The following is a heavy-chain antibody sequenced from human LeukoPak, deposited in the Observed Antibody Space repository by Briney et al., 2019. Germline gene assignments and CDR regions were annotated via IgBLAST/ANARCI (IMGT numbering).Heavy chain of an antibody. D-gene: IGHD3-9*01. Sequence: GGSRRLSGAALGFTSGKAGWNGVGQPPGKGLDWLGGIKSRTDGGTTDYAAPVKSRFTISRDDSKNTLYLQMNSLKSEDTAVYYCTTGRSDILTGYPYWGQGTLVTVSS. CDR1: GFTSGKAG. V-gene: IGHV3-15*07. CDR3: TTGRSDILTGYPY. J-gene: IGHJ4*02. CDR2: IKSRTDGGTT.